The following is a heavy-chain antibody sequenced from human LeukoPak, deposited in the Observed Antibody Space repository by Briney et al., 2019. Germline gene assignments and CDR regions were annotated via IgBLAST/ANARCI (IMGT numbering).Heavy chain of an antibody. D-gene: IGHD6-13*01. CDR2: INTNTGNP. J-gene: IGHJ6*02. CDR1: GYTFTSYY. V-gene: IGHV7-4-1*02. CDR3: ARAPELDAYYYGMDV. Sequence: GASVKVSCKASGYTFTSYYMHWVRQAPGQGLEWMGWINTNTGNPTYAQGFTGRFVFSLDTSVSTAYLQISSLKAEDTAVYYCARAPELDAYYYGMDVWGQGTTVTVSS.